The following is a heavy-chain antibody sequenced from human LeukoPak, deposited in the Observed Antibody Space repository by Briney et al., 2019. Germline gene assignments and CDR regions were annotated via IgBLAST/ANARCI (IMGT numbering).Heavy chain of an antibody. J-gene: IGHJ4*02. CDR1: GFTFSDHY. Sequence: GGSLRLSCAASGFTFSDHYMDWVRQAPGKGLEWVGRTRNKANSYTTEYAASVKGRFTISRDDSKNSLYLQINSLKTEDTAVYYCAMARGSYDYWGQGTLVTVSS. CDR3: AMARGSYDY. D-gene: IGHD1-26*01. CDR2: TRNKANSYTT. V-gene: IGHV3-72*01.